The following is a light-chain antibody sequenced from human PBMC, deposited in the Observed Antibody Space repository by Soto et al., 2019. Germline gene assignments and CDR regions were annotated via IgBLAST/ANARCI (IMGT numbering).Light chain of an antibody. CDR2: GAS. J-gene: IGKJ2*01. V-gene: IGKV3-20*01. CDR3: QLYGNSPRYT. Sequence: EIVLTQSPGTLSLSPGERATLSCRASQSVRSGYLAWYQQKPGQAPRLLIYGASSRATGIPDRFSGSGSGTDFTLTISRLEPEDFAVYYCQLYGNSPRYTFGQGTKLEIK. CDR1: QSVRSGY.